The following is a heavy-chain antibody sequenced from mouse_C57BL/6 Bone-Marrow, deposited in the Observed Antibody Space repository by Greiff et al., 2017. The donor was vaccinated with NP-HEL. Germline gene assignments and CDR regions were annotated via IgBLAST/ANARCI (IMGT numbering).Heavy chain of an antibody. CDR2: ISSGSSTI. Sequence: EWVAYISSGSSTIYYADTVKGRFTISRDNAKNTLFLQMTSLRSEDTAMYYCARNYYGSKAYWGQGTLVTVSA. D-gene: IGHD1-1*01. V-gene: IGHV5-17*01. CDR3: ARNYYGSKAY. J-gene: IGHJ3*01.